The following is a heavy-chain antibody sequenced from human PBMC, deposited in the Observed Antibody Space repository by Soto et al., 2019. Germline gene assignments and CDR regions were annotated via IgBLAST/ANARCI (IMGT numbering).Heavy chain of an antibody. D-gene: IGHD3-16*01. CDR2: IKSDGSIT. Sequence: PGGSLRLSCAASGFTLSSYSMHWVRQAPGKGLVWVSHIKSDGSITGYADSVKGRFTISRDNTKNTLYLQMNSLRVEDTAVYYCARGGTILSNWFDPWGQGTQVTVSS. J-gene: IGHJ5*02. CDR3: ARGGTILSNWFDP. V-gene: IGHV3-74*01. CDR1: GFTLSSYS.